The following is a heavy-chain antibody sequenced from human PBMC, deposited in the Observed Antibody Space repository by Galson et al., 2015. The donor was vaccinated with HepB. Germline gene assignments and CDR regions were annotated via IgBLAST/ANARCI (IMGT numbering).Heavy chain of an antibody. CDR3: ARHDYGDWRYDY. V-gene: IGHV1-69*13. CDR1: GGTFSSYA. Sequence: SVKVSCKASGGTFSSYAISWVRQAPGQGLGWMGGIIPIFGTANYAQKFQGRVTITADESTSTAYMELSSLRSEDTAVYYCARHDYGDWRYDYWGQGTLVTVSS. D-gene: IGHD4-17*01. CDR2: IIPIFGTA. J-gene: IGHJ4*02.